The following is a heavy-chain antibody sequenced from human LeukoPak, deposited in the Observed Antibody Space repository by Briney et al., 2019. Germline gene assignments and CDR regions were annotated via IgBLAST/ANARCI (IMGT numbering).Heavy chain of an antibody. J-gene: IGHJ3*02. Sequence: SLKISCKXSGYSFXSYWIGWVRQMPGKGLEWMGIIYPGDSDTRYSPSFQGQVTISADKSIGTAYLQWSSLKASDTAMYYCARSGSYSLDAFDIWGQGTMVTVSS. CDR2: IYPGDSDT. CDR3: ARSGSYSLDAFDI. CDR1: GYSFXSYW. D-gene: IGHD1-26*01. V-gene: IGHV5-51*01.